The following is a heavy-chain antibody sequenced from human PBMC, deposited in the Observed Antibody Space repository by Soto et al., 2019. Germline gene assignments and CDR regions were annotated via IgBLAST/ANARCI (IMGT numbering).Heavy chain of an antibody. CDR3: ARNWGYYYYYGMDV. CDR2: ISSSSSYI. J-gene: IGHJ6*02. V-gene: IGHV3-21*01. CDR1: GCTFSSYS. Sequence: EVQLVESGGGQFKPGGTLRLSCAASGCTFSSYSMNWVRQAPGKGLEWVSSISSSSSYIYYADSVKGRFTISRDNAKNSLSLQMNSLRAEDTAVYVCARNWGYYYYYGMDVWGQGATVTVSS. D-gene: IGHD7-27*01.